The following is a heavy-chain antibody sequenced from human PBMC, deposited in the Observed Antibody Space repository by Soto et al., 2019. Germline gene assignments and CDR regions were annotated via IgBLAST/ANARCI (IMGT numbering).Heavy chain of an antibody. J-gene: IGHJ5*02. CDR1: GYTFTSYG. V-gene: IGHV1-18*01. D-gene: IGHD2-15*01. Sequence: ASVKVSCKASGYTFTSYGISWVRQAPGQGLEWMGWISAYNGNTNYAQKLQGRVTMTTDTSTSTSYIELRSLRSDDTAVYYCARDGDIVVVVAATPAYNWFDPWGQGTLVTVSS. CDR3: ARDGDIVVVVAATPAYNWFDP. CDR2: ISAYNGNT.